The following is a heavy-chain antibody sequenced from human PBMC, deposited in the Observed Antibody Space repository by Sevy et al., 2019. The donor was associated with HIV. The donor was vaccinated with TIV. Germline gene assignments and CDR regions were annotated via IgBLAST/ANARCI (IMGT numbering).Heavy chain of an antibody. Sequence: ASVKVSCKASGYTFTGYYMHWVRQAPGQGLEWMGWINPNSGGTNYAQKFQGWVTMTRDTSISTAYMGLSRLRSDDTAVYYCAREGVGAARHQWDYYYYYYYMDVWGKGTTVTVSS. J-gene: IGHJ6*03. CDR3: AREGVGAARHQWDYYYYYYYMDV. V-gene: IGHV1-2*04. D-gene: IGHD6-6*01. CDR1: GYTFTGYY. CDR2: INPNSGGT.